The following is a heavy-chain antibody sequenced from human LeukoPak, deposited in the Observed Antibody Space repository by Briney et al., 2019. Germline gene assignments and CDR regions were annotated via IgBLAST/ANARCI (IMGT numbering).Heavy chain of an antibody. D-gene: IGHD2-2*01. CDR1: GGSFSGYC. J-gene: IGHJ6*02. CDR2: INHSGST. CDR3: ARGLVVVPAAYYYYGMDV. V-gene: IGHV4-34*01. Sequence: SETLSLTCAVYGGSFSGYCWSWIRQPPGKGLEWIGEINHSGSTNYNPSLKSRVTISVDTPKNQFSLKLSSVTAADTAVYYCARGLVVVPAAYYYYGMDVWGQGTTVTVSS.